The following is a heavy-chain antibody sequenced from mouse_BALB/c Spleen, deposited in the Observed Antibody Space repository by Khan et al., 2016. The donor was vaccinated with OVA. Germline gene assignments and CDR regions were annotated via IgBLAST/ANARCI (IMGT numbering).Heavy chain of an antibody. Sequence: QVQLQQPGAELVKPGASVKLSCKASGYTFTSYYMYWVKQRPGQGLEWIGEINPSNGGTNFNEKFESKATLTVDKSSSTAYMQLSSLTSEDSAVYYCTRDHGAYWGQGTLVTVSA. J-gene: IGHJ3*01. CDR3: TRDHGAY. CDR1: GYTFTSYY. V-gene: IGHV1S81*02. CDR2: INPSNGGT.